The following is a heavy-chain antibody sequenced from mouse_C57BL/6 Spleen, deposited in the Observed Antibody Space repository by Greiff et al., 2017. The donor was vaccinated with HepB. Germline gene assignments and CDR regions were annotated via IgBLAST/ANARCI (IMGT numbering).Heavy chain of an antibody. Sequence: QVHVKQPGAELVMPGASVKLSCKASGYTFTSYWMHWVKQRPGQGLEWIGEIDPSDSYTNYNQKFKGKSTLTVDKSSSTAYMQLSSLTSEDSAVYYCARDYYYGSSYRGYFDYWGQGTTLTVSS. D-gene: IGHD1-1*01. CDR2: IDPSDSYT. CDR3: ARDYYYGSSYRGYFDY. CDR1: GYTFTSYW. V-gene: IGHV1-69*01. J-gene: IGHJ2*01.